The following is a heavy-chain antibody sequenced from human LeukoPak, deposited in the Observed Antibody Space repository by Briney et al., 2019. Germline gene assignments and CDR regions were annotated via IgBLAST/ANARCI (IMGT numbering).Heavy chain of an antibody. CDR2: IYSGGST. V-gene: IGHV3-53*01. CDR1: GFTVSSNY. CDR3: ARMDYDSSGYYYGYFDY. D-gene: IGHD3-22*01. J-gene: IGHJ4*02. Sequence: GGSLRLSCAASGFTVSSNYMSWVRQAPGKGLEWVSVIYSGGSTYYADSVKGRFTISRDNSKNTLYLQTNSLRAEDTAVYYCARMDYDSSGYYYGYFDYWGQGTLVTVSS.